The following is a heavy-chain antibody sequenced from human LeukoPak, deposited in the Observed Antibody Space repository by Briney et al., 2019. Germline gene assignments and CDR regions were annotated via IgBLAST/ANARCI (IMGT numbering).Heavy chain of an antibody. J-gene: IGHJ6*02. D-gene: IGHD6-6*01. V-gene: IGHV4-59*01. Sequence: PSETLSLTCTVSGGSISSYYWSWIRQPPGKGLEWIGYIYYSGSTNYNPSLKSRVTISVDTSKNQFSLKLSSVTAADTAVYYCARGSSSSRYYYYYYGMDVWGQGTTVTVSS. CDR1: GGSISSYY. CDR2: IYYSGST. CDR3: ARGSSSSRYYYYYYGMDV.